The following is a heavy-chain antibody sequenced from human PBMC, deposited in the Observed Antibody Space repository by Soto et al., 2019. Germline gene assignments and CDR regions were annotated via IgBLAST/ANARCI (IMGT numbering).Heavy chain of an antibody. CDR1: GFTFSNAW. CDR2: IKSKTDGGTT. V-gene: IGHV3-15*07. J-gene: IGHJ3*02. CDR3: TTGGLTTLLGPVDAFDI. Sequence: EVQLVESGGGLVKPGGSLRLSCAASGFTFSNAWMNWVRQAPGKGLEWVGRIKSKTDGGTTDYAAPVKGRFTISRDDSKNTLYLQINSLKDDDTAVYYCTTGGLTTLLGPVDAFDIWGPGTMVTVSS. D-gene: IGHD4-4*01.